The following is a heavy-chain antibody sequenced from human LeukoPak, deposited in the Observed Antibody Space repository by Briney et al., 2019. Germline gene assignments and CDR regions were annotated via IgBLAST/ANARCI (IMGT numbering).Heavy chain of an antibody. Sequence: ASVKVSCKASGYTFTGYYVHWVRQAPGQGLEWMGWINPNSGGTNYAQKFQGRVTMTRDTSISTAYMELSRLRSDDTAVYYCARAELRFLEWLPFDYWGQGTLVTVSS. V-gene: IGHV1-2*02. CDR2: INPNSGGT. CDR3: ARAELRFLEWLPFDY. J-gene: IGHJ4*02. CDR1: GYTFTGYY. D-gene: IGHD3-3*01.